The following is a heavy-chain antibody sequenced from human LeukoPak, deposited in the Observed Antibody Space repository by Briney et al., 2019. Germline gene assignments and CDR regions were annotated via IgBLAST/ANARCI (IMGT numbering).Heavy chain of an antibody. CDR3: ARDRCSSTSCYPHQFDP. Sequence: ASVKVSCKASGGTFSSYAISWVRQAPGQGLEWMGRIIPILGIANYAQKFQGRVTITADKSTSTAYMELSSLRSEDTVVYYCARDRCSSTSCYPHQFDPWGQGTLVTVSS. CDR1: GGTFSSYA. J-gene: IGHJ5*02. CDR2: IIPILGIA. D-gene: IGHD2-2*01. V-gene: IGHV1-69*04.